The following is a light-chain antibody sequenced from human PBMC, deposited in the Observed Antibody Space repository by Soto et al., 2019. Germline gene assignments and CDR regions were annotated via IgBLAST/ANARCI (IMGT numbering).Light chain of an antibody. CDR3: HQYNNWLWT. CDR1: QSVDSN. J-gene: IGKJ1*01. Sequence: EIVMTQSPGTLSVSPGERVTLSCRASQSVDSNLVWYSQRPGQAPRLLIYSASTRATGIPARFSGSGSGTEFTLTISGLQSEDFAVYFCHQYNNWLWTFGLGTRVEIK. CDR2: SAS. V-gene: IGKV3-15*01.